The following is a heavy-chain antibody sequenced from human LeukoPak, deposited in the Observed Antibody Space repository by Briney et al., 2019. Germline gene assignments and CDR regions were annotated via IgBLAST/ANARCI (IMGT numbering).Heavy chain of an antibody. CDR1: GFTFSSYG. D-gene: IGHD2-2*01. J-gene: IGHJ4*02. CDR3: ATGYCSSTSCPPFDY. CDR2: IWYDGSNK. V-gene: IGHV3-33*01. Sequence: PGGSLRLSCAASGFTFSSYGMHWVRQAPGKGLEWVAVIWYDGSNKYYADSVKGRFTISRDNSKNTLYLQMNSLRAEDTAVYYCATGYCSSTSCPPFDYWGQGTLVTVSS.